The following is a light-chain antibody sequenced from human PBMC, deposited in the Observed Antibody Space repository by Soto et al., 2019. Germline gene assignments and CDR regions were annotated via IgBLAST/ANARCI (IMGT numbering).Light chain of an antibody. J-gene: IGKJ1*01. CDR3: QQSYGTPIT. CDR1: QSISRY. V-gene: IGKV1-39*01. CDR2: VAS. Sequence: DIQMPESPSSLSASVGDRVTITCRASQSISRYLNWYQQKPGKAPNLLIYVASSLQSEVPSRFSGSGSGTDFTLTITSLQPEDFATYYCQQSYGTPITFGQGTKVDIK.